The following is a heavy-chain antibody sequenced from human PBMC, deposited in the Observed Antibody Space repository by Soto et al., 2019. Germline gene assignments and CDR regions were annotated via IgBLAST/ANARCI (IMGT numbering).Heavy chain of an antibody. V-gene: IGHV5-51*01. CDR2: IYPGDSDT. J-gene: IGHJ4*02. D-gene: IGHD3-22*01. CDR3: ATIYDSSGYRLRGYFFDY. Sequence: PGESLKISCKGSGYSFTSYWIGWVRQMPGKGLEWMGIIYPGDSDTRYSPSFQGQVTISADKSISTAYLQWSSLKASDTAIYYCATIYDSSGYRLRGYFFDYWGQGTLVTVSS. CDR1: GYSFTSYW.